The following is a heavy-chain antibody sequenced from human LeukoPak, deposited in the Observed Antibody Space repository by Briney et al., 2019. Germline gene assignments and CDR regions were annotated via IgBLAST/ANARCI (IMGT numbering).Heavy chain of an antibody. D-gene: IGHD3-22*01. CDR1: GFTFSSYG. V-gene: IGHV3-72*01. Sequence: PGGSLRLSCAASGFTFSSYGMHWVRQAPGKGLEWVGRTRNKANSYTTEYAASVKGRFTISRDDSKNSLYLQMNSLKTEDTAVYYCARGIDYYDSSGYYYGAFDIWGQGTMVTVSS. CDR2: TRNKANSYTT. J-gene: IGHJ3*02. CDR3: ARGIDYYDSSGYYYGAFDI.